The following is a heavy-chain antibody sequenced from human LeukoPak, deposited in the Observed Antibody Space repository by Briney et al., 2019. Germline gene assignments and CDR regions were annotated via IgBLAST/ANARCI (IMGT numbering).Heavy chain of an antibody. CDR3: ARGQGIAVVGAIYWYFDL. J-gene: IGHJ2*01. D-gene: IGHD6-19*01. CDR2: IIPIFGTA. V-gene: IGHV1-69*13. CDR1: GGTFSSYA. Sequence: GASVKVSCKASGGTFSSYAISWVRQAPGQGLEWMGGIIPIFGTANYAQKFQGRVTITADESTSTAYMELSSLRSEDTAVYYCARGQGIAVVGAIYWYFDLWGRGTLVTVSS.